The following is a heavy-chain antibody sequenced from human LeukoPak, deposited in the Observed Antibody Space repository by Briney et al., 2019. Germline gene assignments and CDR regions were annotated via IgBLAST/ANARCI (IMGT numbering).Heavy chain of an antibody. CDR3: ARGPGAPGTSPYSGSHYAIDY. J-gene: IGHJ4*02. CDR2: ISAYNGNT. Sequence: ASVKVSCKASGYTFTSYGISWVRQAPGQGLEWMGWISAYNGNTNYAQKLQGRVTMTTDTSTSTAYMELRSLRSDDTAVYYCARGPGAPGTSPYSGSHYAIDYWGQGTLVTVSS. CDR1: GYTFTSYG. V-gene: IGHV1-18*01. D-gene: IGHD1-26*01.